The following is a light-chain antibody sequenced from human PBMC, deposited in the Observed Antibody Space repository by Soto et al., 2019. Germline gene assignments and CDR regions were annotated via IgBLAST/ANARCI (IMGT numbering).Light chain of an antibody. CDR2: SNN. CDR3: AAWDDSLNGPYVV. Sequence: QSVLTQPPSASGTPGQRVTISCSGSSSNIGSNTVNWYQHLPATAPKLLIYSNNQRPSGVPDRFSGSKSGTSASLAISGLQSEDEADYYCAAWDDSLNGPYVVFGGGTKLTVL. J-gene: IGLJ2*01. V-gene: IGLV1-44*01. CDR1: SSNIGSNT.